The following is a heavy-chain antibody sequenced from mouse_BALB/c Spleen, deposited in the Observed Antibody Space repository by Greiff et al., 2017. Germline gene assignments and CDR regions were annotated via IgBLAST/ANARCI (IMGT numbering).Heavy chain of an antibody. D-gene: IGHD2-14*01. V-gene: IGHV5-9*03. CDR2: ISSGGGNT. Sequence: EVKLVESGGGLVKPGGSLKLSCAASGFTFSGYTMSWVRQTPEKRLEWVATISSGGGNTYYPDSVKGRFTISRDNAKNNLYLQMSSLRSEDTALYYCAREGYYRYEGLYYFDYWGQGTTLTVSS. J-gene: IGHJ2*01. CDR3: AREGYYRYEGLYYFDY. CDR1: GFTFSGYT.